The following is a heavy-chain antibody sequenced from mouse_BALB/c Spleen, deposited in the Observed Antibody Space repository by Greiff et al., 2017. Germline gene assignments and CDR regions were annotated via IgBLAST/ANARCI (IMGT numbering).Heavy chain of an antibody. D-gene: IGHD2-1*01. CDR3: ARLDGNSYYFDY. CDR1: GYSITSDYA. CDR2: ISYSGST. V-gene: IGHV3-2*02. J-gene: IGHJ2*01. Sequence: VQLKESGPGLVKPSQSLSLTCTVTGYSITSDYAWNWIRQFPGNKLEWMGYISYSGSTSYNPSLKSRISITRDTSKNQFFLQLNSVTTEDTATYYCARLDGNSYYFDYWGQGTTLTVSS.